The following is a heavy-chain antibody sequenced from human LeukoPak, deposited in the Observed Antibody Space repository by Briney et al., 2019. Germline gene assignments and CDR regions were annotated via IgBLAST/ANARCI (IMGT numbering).Heavy chain of an antibody. CDR3: ARAPTVLVGYCSSSSCQADY. CDR1: GFTFRSYS. V-gene: IGHV3-21*01. J-gene: IGHJ4*02. Sequence: GGSLRLSCAASGFTFRSYSMNWVRQAPGKGLEWVSAVDPSSTYIYYADSVKGRFTISRDNAENSLYLQMNSLRVEDTAVYYCARAPTVLVGYCSSSSCQADYWGQGTLVTVSS. D-gene: IGHD2-2*01. CDR2: VDPSSTYI.